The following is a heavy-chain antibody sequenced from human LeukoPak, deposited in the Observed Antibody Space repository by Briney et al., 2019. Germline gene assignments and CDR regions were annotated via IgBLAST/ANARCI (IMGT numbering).Heavy chain of an antibody. CDR2: IKQDGSEQ. CDR3: AREEYSSSSIYFDY. V-gene: IGHV3-7*01. Sequence: GGSLRLSCAASGFTFTTYWMGWVRQAPGKGLEWVANIKQDGSEQYYVDSVKGRFTISRDNSKNTLYLQMNSLRAEDTAVYYCAREEYSSSSIYFDYWGQGTLVTVSS. D-gene: IGHD6-6*01. CDR1: GFTFTTYW. J-gene: IGHJ4*02.